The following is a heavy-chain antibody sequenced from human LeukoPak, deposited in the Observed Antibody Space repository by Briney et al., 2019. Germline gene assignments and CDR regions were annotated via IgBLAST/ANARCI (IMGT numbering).Heavy chain of an antibody. D-gene: IGHD5-18*01. Sequence: GGSLRLSCAASGFTFSNFAMNWVRQAPGKGLEWVSSISSSSSYIYYADSVKGRFTISRDNAKNSLYLQMNSLRAEDTAVYYCARDRGLLQLPDFDYWGQGTLVTVSS. CDR2: ISSSSSYI. V-gene: IGHV3-21*01. J-gene: IGHJ4*02. CDR3: ARDRGLLQLPDFDY. CDR1: GFTFSNFA.